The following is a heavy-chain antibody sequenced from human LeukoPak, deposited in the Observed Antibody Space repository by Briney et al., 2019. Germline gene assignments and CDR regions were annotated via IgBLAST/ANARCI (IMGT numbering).Heavy chain of an antibody. Sequence: PSETLSLTCTVSGGSISSYYWSWIRQPPGKGLEWIGYIYYSGSTNYDPSLKSRVTISVDTSKNQFSLKLSSVTAADTAVYYCARSGPGSRDGYNYWGQGTLVTVSS. V-gene: IGHV4-59*01. CDR1: GGSISSYY. CDR3: ARSGPGSRDGYNY. D-gene: IGHD5-24*01. J-gene: IGHJ4*02. CDR2: IYYSGST.